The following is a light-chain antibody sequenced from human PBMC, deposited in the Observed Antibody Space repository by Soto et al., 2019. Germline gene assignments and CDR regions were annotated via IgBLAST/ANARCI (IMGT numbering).Light chain of an antibody. CDR1: SIDVGDYNY. CDR3: SSYADSIYVV. Sequence: QSVLTQPPSASGSPGQSVTISCTATSIDVGDYNYVSWYQQHPGKVPKLMIYEVSKRPSGVPDRFSGSKSGNTASLTVSGLQAEDEADYYCSSYADSIYVVFGGRTKLTVL. V-gene: IGLV2-8*01. CDR2: EVS. J-gene: IGLJ2*01.